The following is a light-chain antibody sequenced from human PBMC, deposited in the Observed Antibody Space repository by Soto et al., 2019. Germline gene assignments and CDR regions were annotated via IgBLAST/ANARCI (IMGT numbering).Light chain of an antibody. J-gene: IGKJ1*01. CDR3: HQYGSSPWT. Sequence: EIVLTQSPATLSLSPGERATLSCRASQSISSYLAWYQQKPGQAPRLLIYDASNRATGIPARFSGSGSGTDFTLTISRLEPEDFAVYHCHQYGSSPWTFGQGTKVDIK. CDR1: QSISSY. V-gene: IGKV3-20*01. CDR2: DAS.